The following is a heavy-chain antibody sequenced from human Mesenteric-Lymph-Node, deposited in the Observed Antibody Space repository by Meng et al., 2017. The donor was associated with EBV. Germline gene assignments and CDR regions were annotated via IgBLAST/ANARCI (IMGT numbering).Heavy chain of an antibody. D-gene: IGHD3-10*01. CDR1: GGSISTYNW. J-gene: IGHJ5*02. CDR2: IYHSGST. V-gene: IGHV4-4*02. CDR3: AKVDGSGRSNWFDP. Sequence: QVRLQESGPGLVKPAGTLSPSCTVYGGSISTYNWWSWVRQSPGKGLEWIGEIYHSGSTNTNPSLRSRVTISVDKSKNQFSLTLKSVTAADTAVYYCAKVDGSGRSNWFDPWGQGTMVTVSS.